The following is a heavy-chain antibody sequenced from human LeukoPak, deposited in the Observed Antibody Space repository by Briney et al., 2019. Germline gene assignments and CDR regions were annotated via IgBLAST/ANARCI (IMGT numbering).Heavy chain of an antibody. D-gene: IGHD3-22*01. CDR2: ISGSGGST. V-gene: IGHV3-23*01. J-gene: IGHJ4*02. Sequence: GGSLRLSCAASGFTFSHHGMHWARQAPGKGLEWVSAISGSGGSTYYADSVKGRFTISRDNSKNTLYLQMNSLRAEDTAVYYCAKAVIVVGETVSYYFDYWGQGTLVTVSS. CDR1: GFTFSHHG. CDR3: AKAVIVVGETVSYYFDY.